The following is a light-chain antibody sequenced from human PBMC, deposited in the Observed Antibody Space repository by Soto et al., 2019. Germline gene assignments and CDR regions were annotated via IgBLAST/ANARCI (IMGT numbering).Light chain of an antibody. J-gene: IGLJ1*01. Sequence: QSALTQPASVSGSPGQSITISCTGTSSEVGGYNYVSWYQHHPGKAPKLLIYDVSNRPSGISNRFSGSKSDNTASLTISGLQPEDEADYYCSSDTTSNTRQIVFGTGTKVTVL. CDR1: SSEVGGYNY. CDR3: SSDTTSNTRQIV. V-gene: IGLV2-14*03. CDR2: DVS.